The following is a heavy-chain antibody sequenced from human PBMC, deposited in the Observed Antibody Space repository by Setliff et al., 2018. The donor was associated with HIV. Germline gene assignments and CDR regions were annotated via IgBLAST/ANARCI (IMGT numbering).Heavy chain of an antibody. J-gene: IGHJ3*01. V-gene: IGHV3-48*01. CDR3: ARGHRTSDAFDV. CDR1: GFTFSSYS. D-gene: IGHD2-2*01. Sequence: PGGSLRLSCAGSGFTFSSYSLNWVRQAPGKGLEWVSYVSGRGDSIYYAASVKGRFTISRDNAKNSLYLQMNSLIAEDTAVYYCARGHRTSDAFDVWGQGTMVTVS. CDR2: VSGRGDSI.